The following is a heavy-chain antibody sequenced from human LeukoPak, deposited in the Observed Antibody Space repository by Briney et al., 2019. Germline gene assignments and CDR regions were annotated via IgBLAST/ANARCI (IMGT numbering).Heavy chain of an antibody. D-gene: IGHD3-22*01. CDR3: ARQHYYYDNSGYEMAAFDI. J-gene: IGHJ3*02. CDR2: IYPGDSDT. Sequence: GESLKISCKGSGYSSTSYWIGWVRQMPGKGLEWMGIIYPGDSDTRYSPSFQGQVTISADKSISTAYLQWSSLKASDTAMYYCARQHYYYDNSGYEMAAFDIWGQGTMVTVSS. V-gene: IGHV5-51*01. CDR1: GYSSTSYW.